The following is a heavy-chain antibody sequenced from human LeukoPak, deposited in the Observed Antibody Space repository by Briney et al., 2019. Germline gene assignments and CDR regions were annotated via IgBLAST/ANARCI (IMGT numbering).Heavy chain of an antibody. CDR3: ARDIAVAGTDYYGMDV. Sequence: GGSLRLSCAASGFTFSDYYMSWIRQAPGKGLEWVSYINSSSSYTNYADSVKGRFTISRDNAKNSLYLQMNSLRAEDTAVYYCARDIAVAGTDYYGMDVWGKGTTVTVSS. J-gene: IGHJ6*04. D-gene: IGHD6-19*01. CDR2: INSSSSYT. CDR1: GFTFSDYY. V-gene: IGHV3-11*06.